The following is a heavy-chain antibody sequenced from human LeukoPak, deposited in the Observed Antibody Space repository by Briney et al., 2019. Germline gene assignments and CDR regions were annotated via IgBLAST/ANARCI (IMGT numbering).Heavy chain of an antibody. CDR3: ARGDIVVVTAQAPGYYYYGMDV. CDR1: GYTFTSYY. D-gene: IGHD2-21*02. V-gene: IGHV1-46*01. Sequence: GASVKVSWKASGYTFTSYYMHWVRQAPGQGLEWMGIINPSGGSTSYAQKFQGRVTMTRDTSTSTVYMELSSLRSEDTAVYYCARGDIVVVTAQAPGYYYYGMDVWGQGTTVTVSS. J-gene: IGHJ6*02. CDR2: INPSGGST.